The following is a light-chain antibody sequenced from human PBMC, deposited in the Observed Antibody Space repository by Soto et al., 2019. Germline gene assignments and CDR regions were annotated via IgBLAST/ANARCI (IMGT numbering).Light chain of an antibody. CDR2: DAS. CDR3: QHYGSSTA. CDR1: QSVRYDY. Sequence: EGVWTQSTATLSLSPGERATLSCRASQSVRYDYLAWYRQIPGQPPSLLIYDASTRAPGIPDRFSGSGSGTDFTLTIGRLEPEDFAVYYCQHYGSSTAFGQG. J-gene: IGKJ1*01. V-gene: IGKV3-20*01.